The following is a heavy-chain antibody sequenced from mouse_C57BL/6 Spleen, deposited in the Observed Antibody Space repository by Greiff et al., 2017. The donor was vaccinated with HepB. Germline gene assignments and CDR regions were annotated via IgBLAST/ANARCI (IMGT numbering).Heavy chain of an antibody. D-gene: IGHD3-2*02. Sequence: EVKLVESGPELVKPGASVKISCKASGYSFTDYNMNWVKQSNGKSLEWIGVINPNYGTTSYNQKFKGKATLTVDQSSSTAYMQLNSLTSEDSAVYYCAQTAQATFWFAYWGQGTLVTVSA. CDR2: INPNYGTT. V-gene: IGHV1-39*01. J-gene: IGHJ3*01. CDR3: AQTAQATFWFAY. CDR1: GYSFTDYN.